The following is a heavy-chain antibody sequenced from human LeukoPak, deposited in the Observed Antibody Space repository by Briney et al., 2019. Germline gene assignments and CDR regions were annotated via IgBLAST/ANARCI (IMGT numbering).Heavy chain of an antibody. CDR1: GFTFSNHA. J-gene: IGHJ4*02. CDR3: ATMGFIAAALDY. V-gene: IGHV3-23*01. CDR2: ISGSGGST. Sequence: QPGGSLRLSCAASGFTFSNHAMSWVRQAPGRGLEWVSAISGSGGSTYYADSVKGRFTISRDNSKNTLYLQMNSLRAEDTAVYYCATMGFIAAALDYWGQGTLVTVSS. D-gene: IGHD6-6*01.